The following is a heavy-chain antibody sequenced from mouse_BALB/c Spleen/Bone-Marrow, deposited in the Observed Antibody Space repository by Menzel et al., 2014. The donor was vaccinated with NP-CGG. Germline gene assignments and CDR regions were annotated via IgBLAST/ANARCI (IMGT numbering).Heavy chain of an antibody. CDR1: GFTFXSFG. J-gene: IGHJ4*01. CDR2: ISNGSSTI. Sequence: EVKLMESGGGLVQPGGSRKLSCAASGFTFXSFGMHWVRQAPEKGLEWVAYISNGSSTIYYADTVKGRFTIPRDNPKNTLFLQMTSLRSEDTAMYYCARKGAMITHYYAMDYWGQGTSVTVSS. V-gene: IGHV5-17*02. D-gene: IGHD2-4*01. CDR3: ARKGAMITHYYAMDY.